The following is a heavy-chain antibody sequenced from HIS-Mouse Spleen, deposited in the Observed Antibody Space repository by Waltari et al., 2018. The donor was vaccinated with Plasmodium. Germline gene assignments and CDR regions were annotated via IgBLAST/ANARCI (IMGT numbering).Heavy chain of an antibody. D-gene: IGHD6-13*01. J-gene: IGHJ4*02. CDR2: INHSGRT. CDR1: GGSFSGYY. V-gene: IGHV4-34*01. Sequence: QVQLQPWGAGLLKPSETLSLTCAVYGGSFSGYYWSWIRQPPGTGLEWIGEINHSGRTNYNPSLKSRVTISVDTSKNQFSLKLSYVTAADTAVYYCARGKAAAFDATDYWGQGTLVTVSS. CDR3: ARGKAAAFDATDY.